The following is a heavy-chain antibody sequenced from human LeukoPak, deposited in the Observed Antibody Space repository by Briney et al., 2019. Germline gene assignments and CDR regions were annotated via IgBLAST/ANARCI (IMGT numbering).Heavy chain of an antibody. D-gene: IGHD1-26*01. CDR1: GYTFTSYD. CDR2: MNPNSGNT. Sequence: ASVKVSCKASGYTFTSYDINWVRQATGQGLEWMGWMNPNSGNTGYAQKFQGRVTMTRNTSISTAYMELSSLRSEDTAVYYCAISGSYQGDAFDIWGQGTMVTVSS. CDR3: AISGSYQGDAFDI. V-gene: IGHV1-8*01. J-gene: IGHJ3*02.